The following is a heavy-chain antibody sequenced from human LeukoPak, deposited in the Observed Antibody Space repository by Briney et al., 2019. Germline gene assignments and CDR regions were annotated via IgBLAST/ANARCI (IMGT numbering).Heavy chain of an antibody. Sequence: GGSLRLSCAASGFTFSNYAMSWVRQAPGRGLEWVSTISGSGANTYYADSVKGRFTISRDNSKNTLYLQMNSLRADDTAIYYCARGRALEVVAAFNYWGQGTVVTASS. CDR1: GFTFSNYA. J-gene: IGHJ4*02. CDR2: ISGSGANT. CDR3: ARGRALEVVAAFNY. D-gene: IGHD2-15*01. V-gene: IGHV3-23*01.